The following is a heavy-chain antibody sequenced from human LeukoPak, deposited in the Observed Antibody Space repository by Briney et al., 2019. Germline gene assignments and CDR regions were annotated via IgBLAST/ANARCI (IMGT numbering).Heavy chain of an antibody. J-gene: IGHJ4*02. D-gene: IGHD3-10*02. V-gene: IGHV3-21*01. CDR1: GFTFSSYS. CDR3: ARGTMFPYYFDY. Sequence: GGTLRLSCAASGFTFSSYSMKWVRQAPGKGLEWVSFISSSSSYIYYADSVKGRFTISRDNAKNSLYLQMNSLRAEDTAVYYCARGTMFPYYFDYWGQGTLVTVSS. CDR2: ISSSSSYI.